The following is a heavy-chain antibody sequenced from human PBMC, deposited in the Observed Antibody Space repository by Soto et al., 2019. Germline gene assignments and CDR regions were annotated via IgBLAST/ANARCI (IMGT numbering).Heavy chain of an antibody. CDR1: GFTFSSYW. CDR2: IKQDGSEK. Sequence: PGGSLRLSCAASGFTFSSYWMSCVRQAPGKGLEWVANIKQDGSEKYYVDSVKGRFTISRDNAKNSLYLQMNSLRAEDTAVYYCARDELVSGSWHPFAYYYYGMDVWGQGTTVTVSS. V-gene: IGHV3-7*03. CDR3: ARDELVSGSWHPFAYYYYGMDV. J-gene: IGHJ6*02. D-gene: IGHD1-26*01.